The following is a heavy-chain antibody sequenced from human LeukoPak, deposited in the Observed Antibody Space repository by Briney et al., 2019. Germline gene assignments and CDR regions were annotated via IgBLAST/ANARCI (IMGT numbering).Heavy chain of an antibody. CDR3: AEDIEYSSGWYYFDY. V-gene: IGHV3-9*01. CDR1: GFTFDDYA. D-gene: IGHD6-19*01. CDR2: ISWNSGSI. J-gene: IGHJ4*02. Sequence: GRSLRLSCAASGFTFDDYAMHWVRQAPGKGLEWVSGISWNSGSIGYADSVKGRFTISRDNAKNSLYLQMNSLRAEDTALYYCAEDIEYSSGWYYFDYWGQGTLVTVSS.